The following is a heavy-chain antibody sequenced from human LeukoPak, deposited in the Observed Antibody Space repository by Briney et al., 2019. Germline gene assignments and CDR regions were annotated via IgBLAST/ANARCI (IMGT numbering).Heavy chain of an antibody. J-gene: IGHJ4*02. D-gene: IGHD3-16*02. V-gene: IGHV3-49*03. CDR2: IRSKASGGTA. CDR3: TRDLNVWGSYRFDY. CDR1: GFTFGDFA. Sequence: PGRSLRLSCTASGFTFGDFALSWFRQAPGKGLEWVGFIRSKASGGTAEYAASVKGRFTVSRDDSKPIAYLQMNSLKTEDTAVYYCTRDLNVWGSYRFDYWGQGTLVTVSS.